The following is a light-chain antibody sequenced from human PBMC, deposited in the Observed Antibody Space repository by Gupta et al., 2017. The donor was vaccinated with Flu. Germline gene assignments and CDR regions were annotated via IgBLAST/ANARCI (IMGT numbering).Light chain of an antibody. V-gene: IGKV1-9*01. Sequence: DIQVTQSPSFLSASVGDTVTITCRASQGLTGYLGWYQQKPGKDPRLRIYEASTLQSGVPSRFSGSGSETEATRTSTSVRPEDCETYYCQKNGVFGGGTKVEIK. CDR3: QKNGV. CDR1: QGLTGY. J-gene: IGKJ4*01. CDR2: EAS.